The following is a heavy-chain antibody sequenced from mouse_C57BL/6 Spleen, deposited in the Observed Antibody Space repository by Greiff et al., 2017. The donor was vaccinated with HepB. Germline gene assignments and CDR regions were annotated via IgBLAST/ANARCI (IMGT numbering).Heavy chain of an antibody. CDR3: ARLPTMVTTAFDY. CDR2: IYPGDGDT. CDR1: GYAFSSSW. J-gene: IGHJ2*01. Sequence: QVQLKQSGPELVKPGASVKISCKASGYAFSSSWMNWVKQRPGKGLEWIGRIYPGDGDTNYNGKFKGKATLTADKSSSTAYMQLSSLTSEDSAVYFCARLPTMVTTAFDYWGQGTTLTVSS. V-gene: IGHV1-82*01. D-gene: IGHD2-9*01.